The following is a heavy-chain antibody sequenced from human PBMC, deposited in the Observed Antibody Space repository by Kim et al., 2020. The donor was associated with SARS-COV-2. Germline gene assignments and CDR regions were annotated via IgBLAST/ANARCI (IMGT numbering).Heavy chain of an antibody. Sequence: SETLSLTCTVSGGSISSYYWSWIRQPPGKGLEWIGYIYYSGSTNYNPSLKSRVTISVDTSKNQFSLKLSSVTAADTAVYYCARVNTDDGPTGGREFDWLGDYDMDVWDQGTTVNVSS. D-gene: IGHD3-9*01. CDR2: IYYSGST. CDR1: GGSISSYY. CDR3: ARVNTDDGPTGGREFDWLGDYDMDV. J-gene: IGHJ6*02. V-gene: IGHV4-59*01.